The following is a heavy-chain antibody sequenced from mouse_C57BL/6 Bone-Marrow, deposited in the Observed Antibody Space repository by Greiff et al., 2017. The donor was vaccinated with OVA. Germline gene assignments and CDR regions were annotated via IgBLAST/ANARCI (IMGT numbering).Heavy chain of an antibody. CDR3: TNYGSSSYWYFDV. J-gene: IGHJ1*03. CDR2: IDPETGGT. CDR1: GYTFTDYE. D-gene: IGHD1-1*01. Sequence: VQLQESGAELVRPGASVTLSCKASGYTFTDYEMHWVKQTPVHGLEWIGAIDPETGGTAYNQKFKGKAILTADKSSSTAYMELRSLTSEDSAVYYCTNYGSSSYWYFDVWGTGTTVTVSS. V-gene: IGHV1-15*01.